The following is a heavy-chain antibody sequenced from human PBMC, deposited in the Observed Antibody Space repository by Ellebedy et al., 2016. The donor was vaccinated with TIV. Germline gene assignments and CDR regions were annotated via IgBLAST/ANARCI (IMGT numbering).Heavy chain of an antibody. CDR3: ARGASGWYFDN. D-gene: IGHD6-19*01. Sequence: MPSETLSLTCSVSGASIRTSPWSWIRQPPGKGLQYIGSFYHTGNTNYNPSLKSRVTMSVDVSKSQFSLNLGSVIAADTAIYYCARGASGWYFDNWGQGTLVTVSS. CDR1: GASIRTSP. J-gene: IGHJ4*02. V-gene: IGHV4-59*01. CDR2: FYHTGNT.